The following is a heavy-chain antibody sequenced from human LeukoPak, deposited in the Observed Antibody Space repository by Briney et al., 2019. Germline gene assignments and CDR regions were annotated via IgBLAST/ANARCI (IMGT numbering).Heavy chain of an antibody. V-gene: IGHV1-2*02. CDR3: ARVVRGIAALGWFDP. CDR1: GYTFTGHY. Sequence: ASVKVSCKASGYTFTGHYMHWVRQAPGQGLEWMGWINPNSGGTNYAQKFRGRVTMTRDTSISTAYMDLSSLRSDDAAVYYCARVVRGIAALGWFDPWGQGTLVTVSS. CDR2: INPNSGGT. J-gene: IGHJ5*02. D-gene: IGHD6-6*01.